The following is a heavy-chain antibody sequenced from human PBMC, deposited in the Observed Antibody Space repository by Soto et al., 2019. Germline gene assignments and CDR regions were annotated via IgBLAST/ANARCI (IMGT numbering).Heavy chain of an antibody. V-gene: IGHV4-39*01. CDR2: IYYSGST. CDR1: GGSISSSSYY. J-gene: IGHJ6*02. D-gene: IGHD3-22*01. Sequence: SETLSLTCTVSGGSISSSSYYWGWIRQPPGKGLEWIGSIYYSGSTYYNPSLKSRVTISVDTSKNQFSLKLSSVTAADTAVYYCARAPRDYDSSGYYRVDYGMDVWGQGTTVTVSS. CDR3: ARAPRDYDSSGYYRVDYGMDV.